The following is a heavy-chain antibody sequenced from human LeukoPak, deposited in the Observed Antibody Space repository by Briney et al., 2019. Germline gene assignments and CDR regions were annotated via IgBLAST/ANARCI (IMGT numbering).Heavy chain of an antibody. V-gene: IGHV4-34*01. CDR1: GGSFSGYY. CDR2: INHSGST. CDR3: ARAPGPQLWLVGAVDI. J-gene: IGHJ3*02. D-gene: IGHD5-18*01. Sequence: SETLSLTCAVYGGSFSGYYWSWIRQPPGKGLEWIGEINHSGSTNYNPSLKSRVTISVDTSKNQFSLKLSSVTAADTAVYYCARAPGPQLWLVGAVDIWGQGTMVTVSS.